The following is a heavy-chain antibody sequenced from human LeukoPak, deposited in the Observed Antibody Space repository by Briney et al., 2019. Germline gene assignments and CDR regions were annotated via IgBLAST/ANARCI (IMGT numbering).Heavy chain of an antibody. V-gene: IGHV1-2*06. CDR3: AREPYTTSSDRHEKAFDY. J-gene: IGHJ4*02. CDR2: INSNNGGE. Sequence: ASVQVSCKASGYTFTAHFIHWARQAPGQGLEWMGQINSNNGGEKYAPKFQGRVTVLRDTSINTIYLDLTSLTSDDTAVYYCAREPYTTSSDRHEKAFDYWGQGTPVTVSS. D-gene: IGHD6-6*01. CDR1: GYTFTAHF.